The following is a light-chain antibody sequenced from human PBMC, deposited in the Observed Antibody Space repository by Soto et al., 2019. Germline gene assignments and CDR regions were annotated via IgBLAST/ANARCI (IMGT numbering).Light chain of an antibody. Sequence: EIVMTQSPATLSVSPGERATLSCRASESVSNNLAWYQKKPCQAPRLLIYGASTRATGIPARFSGSGCGTELTLTIRSLQSEDFAVYYCQQYNNWWTFGQGNRVEIK. CDR2: GAS. V-gene: IGKV3-15*01. CDR3: QQYNNWWT. J-gene: IGKJ1*01. CDR1: ESVSNN.